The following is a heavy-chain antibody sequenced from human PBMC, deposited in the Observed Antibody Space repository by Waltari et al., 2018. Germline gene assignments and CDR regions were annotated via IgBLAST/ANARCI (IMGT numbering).Heavy chain of an antibody. J-gene: IGHJ3*02. CDR3: ARGSEQTPNDAFDM. CDR2: IYHRGTA. V-gene: IGHV4-38-2*01. Sequence: QVQLQESGPGLVKPSETLSLTCAVSGYSITIDCYWGWLPQPPEKGLEWIGSIYHRGTAYSNPSLKSRVSISVDTSQNHFSLKLSSMTAADTAVYYCARGSEQTPNDAFDMWGQGTMVTVSS. D-gene: IGHD3-10*01. CDR1: GYSITIDCY.